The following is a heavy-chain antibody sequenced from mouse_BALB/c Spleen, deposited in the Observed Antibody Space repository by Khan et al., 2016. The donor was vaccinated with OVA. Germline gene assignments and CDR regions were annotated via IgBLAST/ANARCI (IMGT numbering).Heavy chain of an antibody. CDR1: GYSITSEYA. J-gene: IGHJ4*01. Sequence: EVELVESGPGLVKSSQSLSLTCTVTGYSITSEYAWNWLRQFPGNKLEWMAHISSTGSTCYHSSIKSRISITRDTSKNQFFLQLKSVTTDDTSTYYCAKSLYDRFGYALDFWGRGTSVTVSS. D-gene: IGHD1-1*01. CDR3: AKSLYDRFGYALDF. CDR2: ISSTGST. V-gene: IGHV3-2*02.